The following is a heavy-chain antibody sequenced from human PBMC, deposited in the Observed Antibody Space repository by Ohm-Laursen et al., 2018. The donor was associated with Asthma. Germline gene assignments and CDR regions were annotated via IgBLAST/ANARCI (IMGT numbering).Heavy chain of an antibody. J-gene: IGHJ4*02. D-gene: IGHD3-22*01. CDR3: ARYYYDDSGYPHLHYFDF. CDR2: GGSYYDGGLK. CDR1: GFTFRSYA. V-gene: IGHV3-30-3*01. Sequence: SLRLSCSASGFTFRSYAMHWVRQAPGKGLEWVAVGGSYYDGGLKYYADSVNGRFTVSRDDSKNTLYLQMNSLRPDDTAVYYCARYYYDDSGYPHLHYFDFWGQGALVTVSS.